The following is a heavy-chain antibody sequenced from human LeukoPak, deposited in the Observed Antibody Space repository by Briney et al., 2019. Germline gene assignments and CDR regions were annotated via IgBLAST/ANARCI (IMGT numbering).Heavy chain of an antibody. V-gene: IGHV3-23*01. CDR3: ARDGSAAAGIDN. J-gene: IGHJ4*02. CDR2: IGGSGSST. D-gene: IGHD6-13*01. CDR1: GFTFSTYA. Sequence: QPGGSLRLSCAASGFTFSTYAMSWVRQAPGKGLDWVSLIGGSGSSTYYADSVKGRFTISRDNSKNSLYLQMNSLRAEDTAVYYCARDGSAAAGIDNWGQGTLVTVSS.